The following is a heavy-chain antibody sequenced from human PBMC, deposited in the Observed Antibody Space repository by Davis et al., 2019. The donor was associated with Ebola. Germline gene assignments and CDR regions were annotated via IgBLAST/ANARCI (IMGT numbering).Heavy chain of an antibody. J-gene: IGHJ4*02. CDR1: GFTFSTYE. Sequence: GESLKISCAASGFTFSTYEMNWVRQAPGKGLEWVSYISPSGNTMYYADSVKGRFTISRDNAKNTLFLQMNSLRVEDTAVYYCASYIVGWGQGTLVTVSS. CDR2: ISPSGNTM. V-gene: IGHV3-48*03. CDR3: ASYIVG. D-gene: IGHD3-22*01.